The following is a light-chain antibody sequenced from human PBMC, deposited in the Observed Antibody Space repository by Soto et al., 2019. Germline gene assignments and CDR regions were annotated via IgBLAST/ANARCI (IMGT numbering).Light chain of an antibody. Sequence: EIVLTQSPGTLSLSPGERATLSCRASQSVSSSYLAWYQQKPGQAPRLLIYGASSRPTGIPDRFSSSGSGTDFTLTISRLEPEDLAVYYCQQYGSSPQTFGQGTNLEIK. J-gene: IGKJ2*01. CDR3: QQYGSSPQT. V-gene: IGKV3-20*01. CDR1: QSVSSSY. CDR2: GAS.